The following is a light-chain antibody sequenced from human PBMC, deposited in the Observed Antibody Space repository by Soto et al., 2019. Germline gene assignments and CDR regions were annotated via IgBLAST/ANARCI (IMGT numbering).Light chain of an antibody. CDR1: QSVSSN. J-gene: IGKJ2*01. CDR3: QQYNNWPPI. V-gene: IGKV3-15*01. Sequence: EIVMTQSPATLSVSPGERATLSCRASQSVSSNLAWYQQKPGQAPRLLIYGASTRATGIPARFSGGGSGTEFTLTISSLQSEDFAVYYCQQYNNWPPIFGQGTKLEIK. CDR2: GAS.